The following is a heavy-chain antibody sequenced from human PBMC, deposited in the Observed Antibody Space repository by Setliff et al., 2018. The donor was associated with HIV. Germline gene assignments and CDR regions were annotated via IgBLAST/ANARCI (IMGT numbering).Heavy chain of an antibody. CDR2: IYTSGKT. V-gene: IGHV4-61*09. D-gene: IGHD1-26*01. J-gene: IGHJ2*01. Sequence: SETLSLTCTVSGDSITRGSYYWSWIRQPAGKGLEWIGHIYTSGKTHYSPSLKSRITISADTSKNQLSPNLSSVTAADTAVYYCARAAYSGTYLWEPATDLWGRGTRGTVPQ. CDR1: GDSITRGSYY. CDR3: ARAAYSGTYLWEPATDL.